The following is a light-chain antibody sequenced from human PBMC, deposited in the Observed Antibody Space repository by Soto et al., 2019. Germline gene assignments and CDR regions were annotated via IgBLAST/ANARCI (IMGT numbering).Light chain of an antibody. J-gene: IGKJ1*01. CDR2: DAS. Sequence: ETMMTQSPDTLSVSLGERGTLACWASQSLRSSLAWYQQKPGQAPRLLIYDASTRATGIPARFSGSGSGTDFTLTISGLQSEDFAVYYCQQYNNWPQTFGQGTKVDIK. V-gene: IGKV3-15*01. CDR1: QSLRSS. CDR3: QQYNNWPQT.